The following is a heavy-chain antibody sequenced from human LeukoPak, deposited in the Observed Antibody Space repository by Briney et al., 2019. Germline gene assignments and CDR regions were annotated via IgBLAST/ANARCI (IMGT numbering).Heavy chain of an antibody. CDR1: GFTFSTYW. D-gene: IGHD3-22*01. CDR2: ITSDGTRT. CDR3: VRYSRR. V-gene: IGHV3-74*03. Sequence: PGVPLRLSCAASGFTFSTYWMDWVRQAPEKGLFWVARITSDGTRTMYGDSVKGRFTISRDNAQNTLYLQMNNLRDEDTAVYYCVRYSRRWGQGTLVTVSS. J-gene: IGHJ4*02.